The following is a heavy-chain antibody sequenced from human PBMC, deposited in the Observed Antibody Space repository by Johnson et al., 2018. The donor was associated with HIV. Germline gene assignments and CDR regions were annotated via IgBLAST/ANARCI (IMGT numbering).Heavy chain of an antibody. CDR3: ARENVLFNAFDI. CDR1: GFTFSNAW. J-gene: IGHJ3*02. V-gene: IGHV3-15*01. CDR2: IKSKTDGGTT. D-gene: IGHD2/OR15-2a*01. Sequence: VQLVESGGGLVKPGGSLRLSCAASGFTFSNAWMSWVRQAPGKGLEWVGRIKSKTDGGTTDYAAPVKGRFTISRDDSKNTLYLQMNSLKTEDTAVYYCARENVLFNAFDIWGQGTMVTVSS.